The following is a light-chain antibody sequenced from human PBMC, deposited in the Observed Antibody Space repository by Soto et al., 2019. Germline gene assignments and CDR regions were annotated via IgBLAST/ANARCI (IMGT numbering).Light chain of an antibody. Sequence: QSVLTQPPSASGSPGQSVTISCTGTSSDVGGYNFVSWYQQLPGKAPKLMIYEVSERPSGVPDRFSGSKSGNTASLTVSGLQAEDEAHYYCSSYAGRNNVVFGGGTKLTVL. CDR1: SSDVGGYNF. J-gene: IGLJ3*02. CDR3: SSYAGRNNVV. CDR2: EVS. V-gene: IGLV2-8*01.